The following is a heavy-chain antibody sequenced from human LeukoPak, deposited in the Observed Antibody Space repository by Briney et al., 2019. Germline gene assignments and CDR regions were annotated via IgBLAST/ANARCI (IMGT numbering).Heavy chain of an antibody. Sequence: GGPLRLSCAASGFTFSDYYMSWIRQAPGKGLEGVSGISGSGGSTYYADSVKGRFTISRDNSKNTLYLQMNSLRVEDTAVYYCARRGSYYAWGQGTLVTVSS. CDR2: ISGSGGST. V-gene: IGHV3-23*01. J-gene: IGHJ5*02. CDR1: GFTFSDYY. CDR3: ARRGSYYA. D-gene: IGHD1-26*01.